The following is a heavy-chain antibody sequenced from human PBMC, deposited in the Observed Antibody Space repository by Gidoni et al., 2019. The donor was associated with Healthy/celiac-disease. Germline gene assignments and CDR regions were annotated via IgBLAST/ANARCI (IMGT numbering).Heavy chain of an antibody. CDR1: GGSISSYY. V-gene: IGHV4-59*01. Sequence: QVQLQESGPGLVKPSETLSLTCTVSGGSISSYYWSWIRQPPGKGLEWIGYIDYSGSTNYNPSLKSRVTISVDTSKNQFSLKLSSVTAADTAVYYCARSTYGSKGAFDIWGQGTMVTASS. CDR2: IDYSGST. J-gene: IGHJ3*02. CDR3: ARSTYGSKGAFDI. D-gene: IGHD4-17*01.